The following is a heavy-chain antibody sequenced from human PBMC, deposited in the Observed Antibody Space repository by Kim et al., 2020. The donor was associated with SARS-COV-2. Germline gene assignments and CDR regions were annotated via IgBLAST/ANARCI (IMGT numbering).Heavy chain of an antibody. V-gene: IGHV1-69*13. J-gene: IGHJ3*02. CDR3: ARPGDIVVVPAAHLYAFDI. D-gene: IGHD2-2*01. CDR1: GGTFSSYA. Sequence: SVKVSCKASGGTFSSYAISWVRQAPGQGLEWMGGIIPIFGTANYAQKFQGRVTITADESTSTAYMELSSLRSEDTAVYYCARPGDIVVVPAAHLYAFDIWGQGTMVTVSS. CDR2: IIPIFGTA.